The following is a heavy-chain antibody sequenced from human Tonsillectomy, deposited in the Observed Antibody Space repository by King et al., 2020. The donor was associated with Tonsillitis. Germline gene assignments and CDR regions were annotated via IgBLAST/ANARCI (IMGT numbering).Heavy chain of an antibody. CDR2: ISYDGSNK. Sequence: VQLVESGGGVVQPGRSLRLSCAASGFTFSSYGIHWVRQSPGKGLEWVAVISYDGSNKYYAHSVKGRFTISRDNSTNTLYLQMNSLRGEDTAVYYCAKDIGAGRTAATRTIDYWGQGTLVTVSS. CDR1: GFTFSSYG. V-gene: IGHV3-30*18. D-gene: IGHD1-1*01. J-gene: IGHJ4*02. CDR3: AKDIGAGRTAATRTIDY.